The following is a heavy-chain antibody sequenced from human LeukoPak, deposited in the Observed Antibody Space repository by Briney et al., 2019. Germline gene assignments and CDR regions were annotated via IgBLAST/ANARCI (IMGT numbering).Heavy chain of an antibody. J-gene: IGHJ3*02. V-gene: IGHV4-39*01. CDR2: IYYSGST. Sequence: KPSETLSLTCTVSGGSISSSIYYWGWIRQPPGKGLEWIGSIYYSGSTYYNPSLKSRVTISVDTSKNQFSLKLSSVTAADTAVYYCARHYITAAADAFDIWGQGTMVTVSS. D-gene: IGHD6-13*01. CDR1: GGSISSSIYY. CDR3: ARHYITAAADAFDI.